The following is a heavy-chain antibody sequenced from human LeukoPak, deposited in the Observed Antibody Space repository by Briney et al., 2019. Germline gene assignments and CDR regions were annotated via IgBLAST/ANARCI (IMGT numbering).Heavy chain of an antibody. V-gene: IGHV4-39*01. CDR3: ARRRRCSGGSCYREGLDY. Sequence: GSLRLSCAASGFTFSSYAMSWVRQPPGKGLEWIGSIYYSGSTYYDPSLKSRVTISVDTSKNQFSLKLSSVTAADTAVYYCARRRRCSGGSCYREGLDYWGQGTLVTVSS. J-gene: IGHJ4*02. D-gene: IGHD2-15*01. CDR2: IYYSGST. CDR1: GFTFSSYA.